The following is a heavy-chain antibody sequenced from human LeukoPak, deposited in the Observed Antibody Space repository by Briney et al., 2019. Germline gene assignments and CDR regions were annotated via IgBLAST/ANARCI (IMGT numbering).Heavy chain of an antibody. V-gene: IGHV3-64D*06. J-gene: IGHJ4*02. CDR1: GFTFSNFG. D-gene: IGHD2-2*01. CDR2: ISGNGGST. CDR3: VKEHCSSTSCFYFDY. Sequence: GGSLRLFCSAPGFTFSNFGMHWVRQAPGKGLEYVSAISGNGGSTHYADSVKGRFTISRDNSKNTLYLQMTSLKAEDTAVYYCVKEHCSSTSCFYFDYWGQGTLVTVSS.